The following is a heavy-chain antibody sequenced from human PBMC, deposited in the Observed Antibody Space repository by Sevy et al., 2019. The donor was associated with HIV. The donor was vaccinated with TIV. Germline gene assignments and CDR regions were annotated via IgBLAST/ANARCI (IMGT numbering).Heavy chain of an antibody. J-gene: IGHJ5*02. V-gene: IGHV4-38-2*02. CDR1: GYSINRNTY. CDR2: VHHGGST. Sequence: SETLSLTCTVSGYSINRNTYWGWIRQPPGKGLEWLGSVHHGGSTYYNPSLKSRVTISTDTFKNQFSLKLNSVTAADAAVYFYARDSSNYYDSGSHYTTNVAGSAWFDHWGQGTLVTVSS. D-gene: IGHD3-10*01. CDR3: ARDSSNYYDSGSHYTTNVAGSAWFDH.